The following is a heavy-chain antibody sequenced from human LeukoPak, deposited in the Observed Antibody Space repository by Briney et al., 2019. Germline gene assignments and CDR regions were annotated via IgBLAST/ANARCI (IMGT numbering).Heavy chain of an antibody. Sequence: ASVKVSCKASGYTFSGYYMHWVRQAPGQGLEWMGWINPNTGGINYAQKFQGRVTMTRDTSISTTYMELSRLRSDDTAVYYCASQPYYFDSSGYYDYRGQGTLVTVSS. CDR2: INPNTGGI. J-gene: IGHJ4*02. CDR1: GYTFSGYY. D-gene: IGHD3-22*01. CDR3: ASQPYYFDSSGYYDY. V-gene: IGHV1-2*02.